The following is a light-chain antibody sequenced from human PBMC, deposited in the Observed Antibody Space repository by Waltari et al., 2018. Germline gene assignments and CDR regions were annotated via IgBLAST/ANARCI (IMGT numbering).Light chain of an antibody. CDR2: VNNDGSH. CDR1: SGPSSYS. Sequence: QVVLTQSPSASASLGASVKLTCTLSSGPSSYSIAWHQQHPEKGPRHLIKVNNDGSHTKGDGIPDRFSGSNSGAERYLTISSLQSEDEADYYCQTWGTGITFGGGTKLTVL. V-gene: IGLV4-69*01. J-gene: IGLJ2*01. CDR3: QTWGTGIT.